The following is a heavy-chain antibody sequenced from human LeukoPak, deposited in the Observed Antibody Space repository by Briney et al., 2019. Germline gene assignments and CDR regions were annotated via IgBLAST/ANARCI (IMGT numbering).Heavy chain of an antibody. Sequence: PGGSLRLSCTASGFTFGDYAMSWVRQAPGKGLEWVSAISGSGGSTYYADSVKGRFTISRDNSKNTLYLQMNSLRAEDTAVYYCAKLSSSSPFFDYWGQGTLVTVSS. V-gene: IGHV3-23*01. CDR1: GFTFGDYA. CDR2: ISGSGGST. CDR3: AKLSSSSPFFDY. D-gene: IGHD6-6*01. J-gene: IGHJ4*02.